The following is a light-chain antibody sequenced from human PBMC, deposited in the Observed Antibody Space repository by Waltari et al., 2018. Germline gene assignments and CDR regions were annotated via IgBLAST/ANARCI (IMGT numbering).Light chain of an antibody. CDR2: RND. CDR3: AAWDDNLEGSWV. Sequence: QSQLTQPPSASGTPGQRVSISCSGSISNIGSNAVNWYQQFPGMAPKLLIYRNDHRPAGVPSRFPAAKSGTSASLAISGLQSGDEADYYCAAWDDNLEGSWVFGGGTKLTVL. CDR1: ISNIGSNA. J-gene: IGLJ3*02. V-gene: IGLV1-44*01.